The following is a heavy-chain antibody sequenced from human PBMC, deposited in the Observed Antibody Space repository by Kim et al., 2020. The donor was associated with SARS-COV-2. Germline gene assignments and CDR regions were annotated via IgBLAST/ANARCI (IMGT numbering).Heavy chain of an antibody. CDR1: GFSLSTSGMC. J-gene: IGHJ6*03. CDR2: IDWDDDR. D-gene: IGHD5-12*01. V-gene: IGHV2-70*11. CDR3: ARLRGTGPTMSQSHRYYMDV. Sequence: SGPTLVNPTQTLTLTCTFSGFSLSTSGMCVSWIRQSPGKALEWLARIDWDDDRYYNKSLKTRLTISKDTSKNQVVLIMTNLDPVKTASYYCARLRGTGPTMSQSHRYYMDVWGKGTMVTVSS.